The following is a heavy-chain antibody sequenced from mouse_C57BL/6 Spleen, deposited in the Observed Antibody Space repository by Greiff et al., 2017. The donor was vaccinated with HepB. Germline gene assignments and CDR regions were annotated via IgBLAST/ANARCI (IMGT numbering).Heavy chain of an antibody. D-gene: IGHD4-1*01. CDR2: ISYDGSN. V-gene: IGHV3-6*01. J-gene: IGHJ2*01. CDR1: GYSITSGYY. Sequence: EVQVVESGPGLVKPSQSLSLTCSVTGYSITSGYYWNWIRQFPGNKLEWMGYISYDGSNNYNPSLKNRISITRDTSKNQFFLKLNSVTTEDTATYYCARVWDVDYWGQGTTLTVSS. CDR3: ARVWDVDY.